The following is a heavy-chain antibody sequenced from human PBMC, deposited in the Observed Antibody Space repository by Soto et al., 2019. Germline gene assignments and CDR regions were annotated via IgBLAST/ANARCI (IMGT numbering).Heavy chain of an antibody. CDR1: GGSISSGGYY. D-gene: IGHD1-7*01. CDR3: AKLELRYVHYYMDV. V-gene: IGHV4-31*03. CDR2: IYYSGST. Sequence: SETLSLTCTVSGGSISSGGYYWSWIRQHPGKGLEWIGYIYYSGSTYYNPSLKSRVTISVDTSKNQFSLKLSSVTAADTAVYYCAKLELRYVHYYMDVWGKGTTVTVSS. J-gene: IGHJ6*03.